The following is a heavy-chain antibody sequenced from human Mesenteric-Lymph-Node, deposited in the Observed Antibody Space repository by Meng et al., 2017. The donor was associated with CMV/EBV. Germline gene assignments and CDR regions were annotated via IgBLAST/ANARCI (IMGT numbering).Heavy chain of an antibody. V-gene: IGHV4-59*02. Sequence: TLSLACTVSGGSVSSYDWSWIRQPPGKGLEWIAYFYYSGSPDYNPSLKSRVTMSVDTSKNQVFLKLASVTAADTAVYYCAKGSSYWEPWGQGTLVTVSS. D-gene: IGHD2-15*01. CDR3: AKGSSYWEP. CDR2: FYYSGSP. CDR1: GGSVSSYD. J-gene: IGHJ4*02.